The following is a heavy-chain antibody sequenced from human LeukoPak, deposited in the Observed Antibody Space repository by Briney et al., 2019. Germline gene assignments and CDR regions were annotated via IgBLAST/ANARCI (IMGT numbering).Heavy chain of an antibody. V-gene: IGHV3-11*01. J-gene: IGHJ4*02. CDR2: ISSSGSTI. Sequence: GGSLRLSCAASGFTFSDYYISWIRQAPGKWLEWVSYISSSGSTIYYADSVKGRFTISRDNAKNSLSLQMNSLRAEDTAVYYCARAPAYCGGDCYSGGYFDYWGQGTLVTVSS. D-gene: IGHD2-21*02. CDR3: ARAPAYCGGDCYSGGYFDY. CDR1: GFTFSDYY.